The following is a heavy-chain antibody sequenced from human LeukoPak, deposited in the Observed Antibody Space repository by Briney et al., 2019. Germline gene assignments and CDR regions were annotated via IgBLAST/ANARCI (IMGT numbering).Heavy chain of an antibody. CDR1: GFTVSSNY. J-gene: IGHJ3*02. D-gene: IGHD6-13*01. Sequence: GGSLRLSCAASGFTVSSNYMSWVRQAPGKGLEWVSVISGGSTYYADSVKGRFTISRDNSKNTLYLQMNSLRAEDTAVYYCAKSESSSYYDAFDMWGQGTMVTVSS. CDR2: ISGGST. CDR3: AKSESSSYYDAFDM. V-gene: IGHV3-53*01.